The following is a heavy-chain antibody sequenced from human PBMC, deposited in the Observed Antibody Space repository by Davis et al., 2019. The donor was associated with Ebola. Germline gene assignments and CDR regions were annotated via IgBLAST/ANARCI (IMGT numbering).Heavy chain of an antibody. D-gene: IGHD3-10*01. CDR2: IYYSGST. Sequence: SETLSLTCTVSGGSISSSFYYWGWIRQPPGKGLEWIGSIYYSGSTYYNPSLKSRVTISVDTSKNQFSLKLSSVTAADTAVYYCARHFMVRGVIIPFDYWGQGTLVTVSS. CDR3: ARHFMVRGVIIPFDY. J-gene: IGHJ4*02. V-gene: IGHV4-39*01. CDR1: GGSISSSFYY.